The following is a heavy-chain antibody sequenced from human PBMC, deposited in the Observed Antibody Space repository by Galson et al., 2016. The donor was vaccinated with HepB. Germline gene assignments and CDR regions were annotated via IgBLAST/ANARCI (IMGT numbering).Heavy chain of an antibody. CDR1: GFTFSSYA. V-gene: IGHV3-23*01. D-gene: IGHD3-9*01. CDR2: LSGRGTST. CDR3: ARLRYFDWLLGPYYYIDL. Sequence: SLRLSCAASGFTFSSYAMAWVRQGPGKGLEWASGLSGRGTSTSYADSVKGRFTISRDNSNNTLYLQMNSLRAADTAVYYCARLRYFDWLLGPYYYIDLWGRGTLVTVSS. J-gene: IGHJ2*01.